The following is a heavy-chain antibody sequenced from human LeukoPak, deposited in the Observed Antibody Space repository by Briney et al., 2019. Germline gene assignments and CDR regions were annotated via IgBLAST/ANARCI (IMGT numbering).Heavy chain of an antibody. CDR3: AKEPYDILTGYFSMGY. V-gene: IGHV3-23*01. CDR1: GFTFSSYA. D-gene: IGHD3-9*01. J-gene: IGHJ4*02. Sequence: PGGSLRLSCAASGFTFSSYAMSWVRQAPGKGLEWVSAISGSGGSTYYADSVKGRFTISRDNSKNTLYLQMNSLRAKDTAVYYCAKEPYDILTGYFSMGYWGQGTLVTVSS. CDR2: ISGSGGST.